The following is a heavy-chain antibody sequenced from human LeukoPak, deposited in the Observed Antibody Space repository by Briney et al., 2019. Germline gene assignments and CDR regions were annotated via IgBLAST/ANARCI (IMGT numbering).Heavy chain of an antibody. D-gene: IGHD2-15*01. CDR1: GYTFTSYA. V-gene: IGHV1-3*01. Sequence: ASVKVSCKASGYTFTSYAMHWVRQAPGQRLEWMGWINAGNGNTKYSQKFQGRVTITRDTSASTAYMELSSLRSEDTAVYYCARDTLLRAYNWFDPWGQGTLVTVSS. CDR2: INAGNGNT. J-gene: IGHJ5*02. CDR3: ARDTLLRAYNWFDP.